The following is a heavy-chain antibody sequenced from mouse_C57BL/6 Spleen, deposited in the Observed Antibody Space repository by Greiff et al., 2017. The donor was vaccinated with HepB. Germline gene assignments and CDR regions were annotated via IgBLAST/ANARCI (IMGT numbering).Heavy chain of an antibody. V-gene: IGHV1-82*01. CDR2: IYPGDGDT. CDR1: GYAFSSSW. Sequence: VQLQQSGPELVKPGASVKISCKASGYAFSSSWMNWVKQRPGKGLEWIGRIYPGDGDTNYNGKFKGKATLTADKSSSTAYMQLSSLTSEDSAVYFCARSFYYYGSSSYARDYWGQGTSVTVSS. J-gene: IGHJ4*01. CDR3: ARSFYYYGSSSYARDY. D-gene: IGHD1-1*01.